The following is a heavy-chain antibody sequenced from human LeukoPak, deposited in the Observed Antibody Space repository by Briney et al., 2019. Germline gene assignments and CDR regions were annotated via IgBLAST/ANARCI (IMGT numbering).Heavy chain of an antibody. CDR2: ISKDGSDK. CDR3: ARDYWWNYDY. V-gene: IGHV3-30*19. J-gene: IGHJ4*02. Sequence: GGSLRLSCVASGFSFSSYGMHWVRQAPGKGLEWVAVISKDGSDKYYPGSVRGRFTISRDNSKNTIYLQMDSLRAEDTAIYYCARDYWWNYDYWGQGTLVTVSP. D-gene: IGHD1-7*01. CDR1: GFSFSSYG.